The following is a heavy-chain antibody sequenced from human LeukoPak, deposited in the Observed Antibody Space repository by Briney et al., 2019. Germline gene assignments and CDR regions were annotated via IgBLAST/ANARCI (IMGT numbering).Heavy chain of an antibody. CDR2: INPSGTSA. V-gene: IGHV1-46*01. D-gene: IGHD6-13*01. J-gene: IGHJ3*02. Sequence: GASVKVSCKASGYTFSNYYIHWVRQAPGQGLEGMGIINPSGTSATYAQKFHDRVTMTRDMSTSTVYMELSSLKSEDTAVYYCARDPGIAAGDAFGIWGQGTMVTVSS. CDR1: GYTFSNYY. CDR3: ARDPGIAAGDAFGI.